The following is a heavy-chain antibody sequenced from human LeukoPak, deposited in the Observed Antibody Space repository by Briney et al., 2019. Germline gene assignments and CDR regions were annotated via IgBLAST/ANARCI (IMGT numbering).Heavy chain of an antibody. V-gene: IGHV1-2*04. CDR1: GYTFTGYY. CDR3: ARDLGLYCSGGSCYRTDAFDI. CDR2: INPNSGGT. Sequence: GASVKVSCRASGYTFTGYYMHWVRQAPGQGLEWMGWINPNSGGTNYAQKFQGWVTMTRDTSISTAYMELSRLRSDDTAVYYCARDLGLYCSGGSCYRTDAFDIWGQGTMVTVSS. D-gene: IGHD2-15*01. J-gene: IGHJ3*02.